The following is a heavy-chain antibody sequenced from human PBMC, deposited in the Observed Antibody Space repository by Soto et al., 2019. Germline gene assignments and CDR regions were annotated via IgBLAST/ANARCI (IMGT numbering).Heavy chain of an antibody. D-gene: IGHD2-2*01. V-gene: IGHV3-23*01. CDR3: AKDRYQLLYYYYYGMDV. CDR1: GCTFSSHA. CDR2: ISGSGGST. J-gene: IGHJ6*02. Sequence: PGGSLRLSCAASGCTFSSHAMSWVRQAPGKGLEWVSAISGSGGSTYYADSVKGRFTISRDNSKNTLYLQMNSLRAEDTAVYYCAKDRYQLLYYYYYGMDVWGQGTTVTSP.